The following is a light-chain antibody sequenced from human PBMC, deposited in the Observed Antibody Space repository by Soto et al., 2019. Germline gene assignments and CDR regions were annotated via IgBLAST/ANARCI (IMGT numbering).Light chain of an antibody. V-gene: IGLV9-49*01. CDR3: GADHGRGSNFFHVV. CDR2: VGTGGIVG. J-gene: IGLJ2*01. Sequence: QLVLTQPPSASASLGASVTLTCTLSSGYSNYKVDWYQQRPGKGPRFVMRVGTGGIVGSKGDGIPDRFSVLGSGLNRYLTIKNIQEEDESDYHCGADHGRGSNFFHVVFGGGTKLTVL. CDR1: SGYSNYK.